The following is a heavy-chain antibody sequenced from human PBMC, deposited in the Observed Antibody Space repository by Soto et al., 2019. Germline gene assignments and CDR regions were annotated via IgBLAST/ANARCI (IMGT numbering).Heavy chain of an antibody. J-gene: IGHJ4*02. Sequence: PGGSLRLSCAASGFTFSNAWMSWVRQAPGKGLEWVGRIKSKTDGGTTDYAAPVKGRFTISRDDSKNTLYLQMNSLKTEDTAVYYCTTGVLVDTAMVTGLWGQGTLVTAPQ. D-gene: IGHD5-18*01. V-gene: IGHV3-15*01. CDR3: TTGVLVDTAMVTGL. CDR1: GFTFSNAW. CDR2: IKSKTDGGTT.